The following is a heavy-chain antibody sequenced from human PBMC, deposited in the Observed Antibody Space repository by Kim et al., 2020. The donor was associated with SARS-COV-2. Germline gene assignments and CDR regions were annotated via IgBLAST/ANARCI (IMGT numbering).Heavy chain of an antibody. CDR1: GYTFTSYG. CDR2: ISAYNGNT. V-gene: IGHV1-18*01. CDR3: ARDQEIAGIAVAGLDY. J-gene: IGHJ4*02. D-gene: IGHD6-19*01. Sequence: ASVKVSCKASGYTFTSYGISWVRQAPGQGLEWMGWISAYNGNTNYAQKLQGRVTMTTDTSTSTAYMELRSLRSDDTAVYYCARDQEIAGIAVAGLDYWGQGTLVTVSS.